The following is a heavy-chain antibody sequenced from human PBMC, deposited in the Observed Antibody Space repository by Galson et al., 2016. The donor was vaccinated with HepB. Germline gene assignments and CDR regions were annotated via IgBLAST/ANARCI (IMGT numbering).Heavy chain of an antibody. D-gene: IGHD2-2*01. CDR1: AFTFSSNA. Sequence: SLRLSCAASAFTFSSNAMSWVRQAPGKGLEWVSGISGSGGSTYYADSVKGRFTISRDNPKNTLYLKMNSLRAEDTAVYYCAKGGVPAVYYYYYGMDVWGQGTTVTVSS. J-gene: IGHJ6*02. CDR3: AKGGVPAVYYYYYGMDV. CDR2: ISGSGGST. V-gene: IGHV3-23*01.